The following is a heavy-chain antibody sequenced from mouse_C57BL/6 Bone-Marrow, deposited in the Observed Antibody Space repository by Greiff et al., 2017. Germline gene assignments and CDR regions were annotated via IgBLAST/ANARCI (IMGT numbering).Heavy chain of an antibody. D-gene: IGHD1-1*01. CDR1: GFSLTSYG. V-gene: IGHV2-2*01. J-gene: IGHJ1*03. CDR2: IWSGGST. CDR3: ATAYYGSSYNWYFDV. Sequence: QVQLQQSGPGLAQPSQSLSITCTVSGFSLTSYGVHWVRQSPGKGLEWLGVIWSGGSTDYNAAFISRLSISKDNSKSQVFFQMNSLQADDTAIYYCATAYYGSSYNWYFDVWGTGTTVTVSS.